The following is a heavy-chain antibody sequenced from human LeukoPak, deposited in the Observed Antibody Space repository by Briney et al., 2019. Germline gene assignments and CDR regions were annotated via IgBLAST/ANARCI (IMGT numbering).Heavy chain of an antibody. CDR2: IIPIFGTA. Sequence: SVKVFCKASGGTFSSYAISWVRQAPRQGLEGRRGIIPIFGTANYAQKFQGSVTITADKSTSTAYMELSSLRSEDTAVYYCARPDSSSYLSYGMDVWGKGTTVTVSS. J-gene: IGHJ6*04. CDR1: GGTFSSYA. V-gene: IGHV1-69*06. CDR3: ARPDSSSYLSYGMDV. D-gene: IGHD6-13*01.